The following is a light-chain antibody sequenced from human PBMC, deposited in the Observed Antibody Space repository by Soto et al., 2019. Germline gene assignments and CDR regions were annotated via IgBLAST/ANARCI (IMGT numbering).Light chain of an antibody. J-gene: IGKJ1*01. CDR1: QDVGSD. CDR3: QEYETFSPWT. Sequence: DIQLTYPPSSLSPSVAYRVIITCPTSQDVGSDLAWYQQKPGKAPERLIYAATILQSGVASRFSGSGSGTEFTLAISSLQPDDFATYYCQEYETFSPWTFGQGTKVDIK. CDR2: AAT. V-gene: IGKV1-17*01.